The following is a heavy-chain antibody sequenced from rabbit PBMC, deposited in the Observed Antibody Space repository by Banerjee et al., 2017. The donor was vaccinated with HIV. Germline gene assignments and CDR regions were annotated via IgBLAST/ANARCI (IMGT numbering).Heavy chain of an antibody. CDR2: IDVGSSGSV. V-gene: IGHV1S40*01. J-gene: IGHJ4*01. Sequence: QSLEESGGDLVKPGASLTLTCTASAFSFNNTNWMCWVRQAPGKGLEWIACIDVGSSGSVYFANWAKGRFTISKTSSTTVTLQMTSLTAADTATYFCARAGGFENYFNLWGPGTLVTVS. D-gene: IGHD1-1*01. CDR1: AFSFNNTNW. CDR3: ARAGGFENYFNL.